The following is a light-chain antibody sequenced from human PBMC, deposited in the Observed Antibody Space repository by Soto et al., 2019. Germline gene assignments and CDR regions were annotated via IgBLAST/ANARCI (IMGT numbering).Light chain of an antibody. CDR1: QSVSSN. J-gene: IGKJ5*01. V-gene: IGKV3-15*01. CDR3: QQYNNWPV. CDR2: GAS. Sequence: EIVMTQSPATPSVSPGERATLSCRASQSVSSNLAWYQQKPGQAPRLLIYGASTRATGIPARFSGSGSGTEFTLTISSLQSEDFAVYYCQQYNNWPVFGQGTRLEIK.